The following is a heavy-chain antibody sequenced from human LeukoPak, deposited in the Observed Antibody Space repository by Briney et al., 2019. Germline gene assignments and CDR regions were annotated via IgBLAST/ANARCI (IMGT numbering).Heavy chain of an antibody. CDR2: MQYDGSEE. CDR3: AGKAAAYYFVY. J-gene: IGHJ4*02. CDR1: GFSFTTYG. Sequence: QPGGSLRLSCAASGFSFTTYGMHWVRQAPGKGLEWVTFMQYDGSEEYYADSVKGRFTISRDNYKNTLYLQMDSLRGEDTAVYYCAGKAAAYYFVYWGQGTLFTVSS. V-gene: IGHV3-30*02. D-gene: IGHD2-2*01.